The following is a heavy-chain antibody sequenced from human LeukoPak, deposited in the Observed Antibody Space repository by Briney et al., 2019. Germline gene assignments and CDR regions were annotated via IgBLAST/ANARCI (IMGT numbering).Heavy chain of an antibody. CDR2: IYGSGST. CDR1: GGSISSYY. J-gene: IGHJ4*02. CDR3: AAQYSGYVRLDY. V-gene: IGHV4-59*12. Sequence: PSETLSLTCTVSGGSISSYYWSWIRQPPGKGLEWIGHIYGSGSTNYNPSLKSRVTLSVDTSKNQFPLKLTSVTAADTAVYYCAAQYSGYVRLDYWGQGTLVTVSS. D-gene: IGHD5-12*01.